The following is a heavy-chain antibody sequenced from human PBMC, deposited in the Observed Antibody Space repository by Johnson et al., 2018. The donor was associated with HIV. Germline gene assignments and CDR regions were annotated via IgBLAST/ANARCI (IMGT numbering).Heavy chain of an antibody. CDR1: GFTFSSYA. CDR2: ISYDGSNK. D-gene: IGHD7-27*01. Sequence: QVQLVESGGGVVQPGRSLRLSCAASGFTFSSYAMHWVRQAPGKGLEWVAVISYDGSNKYYADSVKGRFTISRDNSKNTLYLQMNSLRAEDTAVYYCAREDLGTPPAGCRNAFDIWGQGTMVTVSS. J-gene: IGHJ3*02. V-gene: IGHV3-30*04. CDR3: AREDLGTPPAGCRNAFDI.